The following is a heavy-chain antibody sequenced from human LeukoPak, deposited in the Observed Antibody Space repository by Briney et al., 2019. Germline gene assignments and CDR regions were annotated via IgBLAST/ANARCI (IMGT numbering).Heavy chain of an antibody. J-gene: IGHJ6*03. V-gene: IGHV4-59*01. CDR2: IYYSGST. Sequence: SETLSLTCTVSGGSISSYYWSWIRQPPGKGLEWIGYIYYSGSTNYNPSLKSRVTISVDTSKNQFSLKLSSVTAADTAVYYCARVAPPGFWSGYYTAKNYYMDVWGKGTTVTVSS. D-gene: IGHD3-3*01. CDR3: ARVAPPGFWSGYYTAKNYYMDV. CDR1: GGSISSYY.